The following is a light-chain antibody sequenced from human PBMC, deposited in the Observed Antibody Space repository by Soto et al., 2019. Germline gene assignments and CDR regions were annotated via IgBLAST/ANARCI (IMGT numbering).Light chain of an antibody. CDR2: LNSDGSH. V-gene: IGLV4-69*01. CDR3: QTSGSGIVV. CDR1: SGHSNYA. J-gene: IGLJ2*01. Sequence: QPVLTQSPSASASLGASVKLTCTLSSGHSNYAIAWHQQQSEKGPRYLMKLNSDGSHSKGDGIPDRFSGSSSGAERYLTISSLQSVDEADYYCQTSGSGIVVFGGGTKLTVL.